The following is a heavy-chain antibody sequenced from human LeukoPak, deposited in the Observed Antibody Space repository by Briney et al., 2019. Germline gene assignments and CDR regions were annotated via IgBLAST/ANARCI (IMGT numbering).Heavy chain of an antibody. CDR1: GFTFSSSA. CDR2: ISGSGHTT. Sequence: GGSLRLSCAASGFTFSSSAMSWVRQAPGRGLEWVSAISGSGHTTYYADSVKGRFTVSRDNSKNTLYLQMNGLGAEDTAVYFCTKEPHMLIGYYTDYFDYWGQGTLVIVSP. D-gene: IGHD3-9*01. V-gene: IGHV3-23*01. CDR3: TKEPHMLIGYYTDYFDY. J-gene: IGHJ4*02.